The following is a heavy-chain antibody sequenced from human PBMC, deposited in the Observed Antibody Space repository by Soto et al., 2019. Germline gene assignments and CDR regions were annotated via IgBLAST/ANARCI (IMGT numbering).Heavy chain of an antibody. V-gene: IGHV3-21*06. Sequence: RRLSCAASGFTFTRYSMNWVRQAPGKGLEWVSSISSTTNYIYYGDSMKGRFTISRDNAKNSLYLEMNSLRAEDTAVYYCARESEDLTANFDYWGEGTPVTVSS. J-gene: IGHJ4*02. CDR2: ISSTTNYI. CDR3: ARESEDLTANFDY. CDR1: GFTFTRYS.